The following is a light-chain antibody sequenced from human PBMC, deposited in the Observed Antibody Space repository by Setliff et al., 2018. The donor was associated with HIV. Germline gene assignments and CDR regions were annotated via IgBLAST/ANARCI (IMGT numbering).Light chain of an antibody. CDR1: SSDVGGYDY. CDR2: EVN. J-gene: IGLJ1*01. CDR3: SSYAGSNTPDV. V-gene: IGLV2-8*01. Sequence: QSALTQPPSASGSPGQSVTISCTGASSDVGGYDYVAWYQQHPGKAPKLMIHEVNKRPSGVPDRFSGSKSDNTASLTVSGLQAEDEADYYCSSYAGSNTPDVFGTGTKVTVL.